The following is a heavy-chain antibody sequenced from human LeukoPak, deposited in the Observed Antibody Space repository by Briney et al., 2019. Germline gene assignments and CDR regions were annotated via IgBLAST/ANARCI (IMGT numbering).Heavy chain of an antibody. CDR3: AKNRGHCVDGVCHNYYYMDV. D-gene: IGHD2-8*02. CDR2: VSGSAGRT. Sequence: GGSLRLSCAASGFTFSTYAMTWVRQAPGKGLEWVSTVSGSAGRTDYADSVKGRFTISRDNLKNTLYLQMNGLRAEDTAVYYCAKNRGHCVDGVCHNYYYMDVWGRGTTVTVSS. J-gene: IGHJ6*03. V-gene: IGHV3-23*01. CDR1: GFTFSTYA.